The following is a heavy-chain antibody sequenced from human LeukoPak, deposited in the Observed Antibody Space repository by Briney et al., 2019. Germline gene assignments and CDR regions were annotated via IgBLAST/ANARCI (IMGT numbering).Heavy chain of an antibody. V-gene: IGHV3-7*01. CDR1: RFTFSDYA. CDR3: TRTPTRYCSITSCPFDY. D-gene: IGHD2-2*01. Sequence: PGGSLRLSCAASRFTFSDYAMPWVRQAPGKGLDWVANIKRDGSEKFYVDSVKGRFTISRDNAKNSLYLQMNSLRAEDTAVYYCTRTPTRYCSITSCPFDYWGQGTLVTVSS. J-gene: IGHJ4*02. CDR2: IKRDGSEK.